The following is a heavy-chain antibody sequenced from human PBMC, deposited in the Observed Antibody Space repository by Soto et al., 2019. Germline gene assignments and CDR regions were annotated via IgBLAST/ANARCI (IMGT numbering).Heavy chain of an antibody. CDR3: ARDRLGVRGVPTPPRPTYYYYGMDV. CDR1: GGSISSGVYY. V-gene: IGHV4-31*03. J-gene: IGHJ6*02. Sequence: SETLSLTCTVSGGSISSGVYYWSWIRQHPGNGLEWIGYIYYSGSTYYNPSLKSRVTISVETSKNQFSLKLSSVTAADTAVYYCARDRLGVRGVPTPPRPTYYYYGMDVWGEATTVTV. CDR2: IYYSGST. D-gene: IGHD3-10*01.